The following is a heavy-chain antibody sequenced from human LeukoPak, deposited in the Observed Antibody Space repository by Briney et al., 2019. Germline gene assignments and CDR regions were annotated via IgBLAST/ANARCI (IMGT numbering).Heavy chain of an antibody. Sequence: SETLSLTCAVYGGSSSGYYWSWIRQPPGKGLEWIGYISYTGSTTYNSSLKSRVTISLDTSQNQFSLKLTSVTPADTAVYCARTAKYYYGSETYYFFDYWGQGTLVTVSS. V-gene: IGHV4-59*01. D-gene: IGHD3-10*01. J-gene: IGHJ4*02. CDR1: GGSSSGYY. CDR3: ARTAKYYYGSETYYFFDY. CDR2: ISYTGST.